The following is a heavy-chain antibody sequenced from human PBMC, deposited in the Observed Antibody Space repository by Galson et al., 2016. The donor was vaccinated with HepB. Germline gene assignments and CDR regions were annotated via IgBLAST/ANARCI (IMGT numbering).Heavy chain of an antibody. J-gene: IGHJ4*02. V-gene: IGHV3-7*01. CDR1: AFTFSSYW. Sequence: SLRLSCAASAFTFSSYWMSGVRQAPGKGLERGGNINQDGSEKSYVDSGKGRFTISRDNAKNSLYLHMNSLRAEDTALYYCVRDLDYWGQGTLVTVSS. CDR2: INQDGSEK. CDR3: VRDLDY.